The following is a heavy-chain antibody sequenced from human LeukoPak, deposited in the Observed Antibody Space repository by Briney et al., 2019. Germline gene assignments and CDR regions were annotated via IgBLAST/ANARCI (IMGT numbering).Heavy chain of an antibody. CDR1: GYIFTNYW. J-gene: IGHJ4*02. CDR3: ARRQYSGYDFDF. Sequence: GESLKISFKASGYIFTNYWIGWVRQMPGKGLEWVGIIYPRDSDTRYSPSFQGQVTVSADKSISTAYLQWNTLEASDTAMYYCARRQYSGYDFDFWGQGTLVTVSS. D-gene: IGHD5-12*01. V-gene: IGHV5-51*01. CDR2: IYPRDSDT.